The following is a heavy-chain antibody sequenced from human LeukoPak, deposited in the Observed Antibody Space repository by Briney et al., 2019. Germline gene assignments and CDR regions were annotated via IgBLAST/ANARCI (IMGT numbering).Heavy chain of an antibody. V-gene: IGHV3-23*01. CDR3: ARDPDHYQLDAFDI. J-gene: IGHJ3*02. CDR1: GFTFSSYA. CDR2: ISGSGGST. Sequence: PGGSLRLSCAASGFTFSSYAMSWVRQAPGKGLEWVSAISGSGGSTYYADSVKGRFTISRDNAKNSLYLQMNSLRAEDTAVYYCARDPDHYQLDAFDIWGQGTMVTVSS. D-gene: IGHD2-2*01.